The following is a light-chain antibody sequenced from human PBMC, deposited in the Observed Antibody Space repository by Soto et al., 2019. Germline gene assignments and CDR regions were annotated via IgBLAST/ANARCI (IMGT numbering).Light chain of an antibody. CDR3: QQYLSFPLT. J-gene: IGKJ5*01. Sequence: DIQMTQSPSTLSASVGDRVTITCRASQSISSWLAWYQQKPGKVPKLLIYKASILESAVPSRFRGSGSGTEFTLTISHLQSDDFATYYCQQYLSFPLTLGQGTRLEIK. V-gene: IGKV1-5*03. CDR1: QSISSW. CDR2: KAS.